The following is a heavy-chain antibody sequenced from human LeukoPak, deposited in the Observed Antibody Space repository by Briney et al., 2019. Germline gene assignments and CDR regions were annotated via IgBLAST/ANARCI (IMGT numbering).Heavy chain of an antibody. V-gene: IGHV4-31*03. Sequence: SETLPLTCTVSGGSISSGGYYWSWIRQHPGKGLEWIGYIYYSGSTYCNPSLKSRVTISVDTSKNQFSLKLSSVTAADTAVYYCARASGYSSGIDYWGQGTLVTVSS. D-gene: IGHD6-19*01. CDR2: IYYSGST. J-gene: IGHJ4*02. CDR3: ARASGYSSGIDY. CDR1: GGSISSGGYY.